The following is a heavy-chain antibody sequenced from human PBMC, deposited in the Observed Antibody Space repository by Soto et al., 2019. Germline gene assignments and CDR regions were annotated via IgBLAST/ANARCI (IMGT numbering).Heavy chain of an antibody. Sequence: ESGGGLVKPGGSLRLSCAASGFTFSSYSMNWVRQAPGKGLEWVSSISSSSSYIYYADSVKGRFTISRDNAKNSLYLQMNSLRAEDTAVYYCARGSVVAATGDAFDIWGQGTMVTVSS. D-gene: IGHD2-15*01. CDR1: GFTFSSYS. V-gene: IGHV3-21*01. CDR2: ISSSSSYI. J-gene: IGHJ3*02. CDR3: ARGSVVAATGDAFDI.